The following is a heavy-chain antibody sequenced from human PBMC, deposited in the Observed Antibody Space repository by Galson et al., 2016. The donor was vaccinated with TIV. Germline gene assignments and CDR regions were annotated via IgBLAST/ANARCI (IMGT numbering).Heavy chain of an antibody. CDR3: AKNRKTIDY. CDR2: ISGSGGST. CDR1: GFTFSSYA. D-gene: IGHD2/OR15-2a*01. J-gene: IGHJ4*02. V-gene: IGHV3-23*01. Sequence: SLRLSCAASGFTFSSYAMSWVRQAPGKGLEWVAAISGSGGSTYYVDSVKGRFTISRDNSKNTVYLQMNSLRVEDTAVYYCAKNRKTIDYWGQGTLVTVSS.